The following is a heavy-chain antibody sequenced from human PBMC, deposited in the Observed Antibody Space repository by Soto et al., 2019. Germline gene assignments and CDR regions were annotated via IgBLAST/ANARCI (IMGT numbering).Heavy chain of an antibody. Sequence: SETLSLTCRVSGVSLTSHYWTWIRQSPGKGLEWIGYIYYSGSTNYSPSLKSRLTMSIDTPSNQFSLNLSSVTAADTAIYYCARLRDRSGTASIYNGMNVWGPGTMVTVSS. CDR2: IYYSGST. V-gene: IGHV4-59*11. CDR3: ARLRDRSGTASIYNGMNV. CDR1: GVSLTSHY. D-gene: IGHD3-22*01. J-gene: IGHJ6*02.